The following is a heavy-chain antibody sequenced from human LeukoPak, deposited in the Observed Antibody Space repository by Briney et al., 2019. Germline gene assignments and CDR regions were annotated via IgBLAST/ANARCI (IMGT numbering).Heavy chain of an antibody. Sequence: SETLSLTCAVYGGSFSGYYWSWIRQPPGKGLEWIGEINHSGSTNYNPSLKSRVTISVDTSKNQFSLKLSSVTAADTAVYYCARGHRLSYYDFWSGYNGAYYYYYMDVWGKGTTVTVSS. D-gene: IGHD3-3*01. CDR2: INHSGST. J-gene: IGHJ6*03. V-gene: IGHV4-34*01. CDR1: GGSFSGYY. CDR3: ARGHRLSYYDFWSGYNGAYYYYYMDV.